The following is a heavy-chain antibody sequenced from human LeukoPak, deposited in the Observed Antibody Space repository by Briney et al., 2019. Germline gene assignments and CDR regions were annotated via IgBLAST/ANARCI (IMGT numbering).Heavy chain of an antibody. Sequence: SETLSLTCAVYGGSFSGYYWSWIRQPPGKGLEWIGEINHSGSTNYNPSLKSRVTISVDTSKNQFSLSLRSVTAADTAVYFCAGVSATGTFDYWGQGTLVTVSS. V-gene: IGHV4-34*01. J-gene: IGHJ4*02. CDR2: INHSGST. CDR1: GGSFSGYY. D-gene: IGHD1-7*01. CDR3: AGVSATGTFDY.